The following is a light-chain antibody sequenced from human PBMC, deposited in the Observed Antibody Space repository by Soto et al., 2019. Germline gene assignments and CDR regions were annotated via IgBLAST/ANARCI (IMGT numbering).Light chain of an antibody. V-gene: IGKV1-5*01. Sequence: DIQMSQSPSTLSASVGDSVTITCRASQNIRNLLAWYQQKPGKAPNPLIYDASSLKSGVPSRFSGSGSGTEFALTISSLHPDDFATYYCQQYNTYSTFGQGTRLEIK. CDR2: DAS. CDR3: QQYNTYST. J-gene: IGKJ5*01. CDR1: QNIRNL.